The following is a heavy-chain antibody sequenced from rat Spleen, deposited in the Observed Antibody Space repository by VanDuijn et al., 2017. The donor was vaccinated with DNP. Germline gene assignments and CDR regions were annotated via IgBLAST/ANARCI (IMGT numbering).Heavy chain of an antibody. J-gene: IGHJ2*01. D-gene: IGHD1-12*03. Sequence: EVQLVESGGGLVQPGRSLKLSCAASGFTFSDFYMAWVRQAPTEGLEWVASINTSGGNTYYRDSVKGRFTVSRDNAKSTLYLHMDSLRSEDTATYYCTRHEYYDGSFDYWGQGVMVTVSS. CDR3: TRHEYYDGSFDY. CDR1: GFTFSDFY. CDR2: INTSGGNT. V-gene: IGHV5-25*01.